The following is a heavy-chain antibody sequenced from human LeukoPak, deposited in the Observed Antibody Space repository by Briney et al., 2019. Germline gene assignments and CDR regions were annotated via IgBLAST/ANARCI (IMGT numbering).Heavy chain of an antibody. V-gene: IGHV3-7*01. CDR1: GSTFGNYY. D-gene: IGHD3-3*01. J-gene: IGHJ5*02. CDR3: ARIFFPGRGLHP. Sequence: GGSLRLSCAASGSTFGNYYMSWVRQAPGKGLEWVAHIKQDGSQEYYVDSVKGRFTISRDSAKNSLYLQMNSLRAEDTAVYYWARIFFPGRGLHPWGQGPLVTVSS. CDR2: IKQDGSQE.